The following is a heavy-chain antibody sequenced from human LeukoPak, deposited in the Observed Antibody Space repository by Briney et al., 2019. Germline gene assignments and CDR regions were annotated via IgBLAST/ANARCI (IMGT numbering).Heavy chain of an antibody. CDR1: GYTFTGYY. J-gene: IGHJ4*02. CDR3: ARLRRERGPVDY. D-gene: IGHD1-26*01. Sequence: ALVKVSCKASGYTFTGYYMHWVRQAPGQGLEWMGWINPNSGGTNYAQKFQGRVTMTRDTSISTAYMELSRLRSDDTAVYYCARLRRERGPVDYWGQGTLVTVSS. V-gene: IGHV1-2*02. CDR2: INPNSGGT.